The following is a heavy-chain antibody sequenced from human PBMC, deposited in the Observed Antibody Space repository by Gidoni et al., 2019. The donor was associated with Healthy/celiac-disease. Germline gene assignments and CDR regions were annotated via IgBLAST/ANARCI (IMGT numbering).Heavy chain of an antibody. V-gene: IGHV3-21*01. J-gene: IGHJ6*04. CDR2: ISSSSSYI. CDR1: GFTFSSYS. Sequence: EVQLVESGGGLVKPGGSLRLSCAASGFTFSSYSMNWVRQAPGKGLEWVSSISSSSSYIYYADSVKGRYTISRDNAKNSLYLQMNSLRAEDTAVYYCARVSRLNGDVWGKGTTVTVSS. CDR3: ARVSRLNGDV.